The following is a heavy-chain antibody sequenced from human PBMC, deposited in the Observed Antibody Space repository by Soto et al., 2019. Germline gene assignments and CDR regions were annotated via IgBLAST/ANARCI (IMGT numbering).Heavy chain of an antibody. V-gene: IGHV4-59*01. CDR2: IYYSGGT. CDR1: GGSISSYY. D-gene: IGHD4-17*01. Sequence: QVQLQESGPGLVKPSETLSLTCTVSGGSISSYYWSWIRQPPGKGLEWIGYIYYSGGTNYNPSLKTRVTISVDTSKNRFSLKLSSVPAADTAVYYCASVYGDYLDYWGQGTLVTVSS. J-gene: IGHJ4*02. CDR3: ASVYGDYLDY.